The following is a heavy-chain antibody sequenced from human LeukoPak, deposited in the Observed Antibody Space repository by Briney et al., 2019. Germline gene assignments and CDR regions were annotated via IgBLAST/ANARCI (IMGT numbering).Heavy chain of an antibody. CDR2: ISSSGSTI. CDR1: GFTFSSYE. Sequence: PGGSLRLSCAASGFTFSSYEMNWVRQAPGKGLEWVSYISSSGSTIYYADSVKGRFTISRDNAKNSLYLQMNSLRAEDTAVYYCAREVTVRGVIYITRYMDVWGKGTTVTISS. CDR3: AREVTVRGVIYITRYMDV. V-gene: IGHV3-48*03. J-gene: IGHJ6*03. D-gene: IGHD3-10*01.